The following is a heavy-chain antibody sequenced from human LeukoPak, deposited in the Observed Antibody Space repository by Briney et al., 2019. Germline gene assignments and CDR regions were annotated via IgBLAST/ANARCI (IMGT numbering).Heavy chain of an antibody. D-gene: IGHD3-10*01. J-gene: IGHJ6*02. CDR3: ARDRMVRGVIVYYGMDV. CDR1: GFTFSSYS. CDR2: ISSSSSYI. V-gene: IGHV3-21*01. Sequence: GGPLRLSCAASGFTFSSYSMNWVRQAPGKGLEWVSSISSSSSYIHYADSVKGRFTISRDNAKNSLYLQMNSLRAEDTAVYYCARDRMVRGVIVYYGMDVWGQGTTVTVSS.